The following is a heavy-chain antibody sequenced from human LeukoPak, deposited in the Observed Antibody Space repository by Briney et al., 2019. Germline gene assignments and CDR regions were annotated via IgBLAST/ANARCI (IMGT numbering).Heavy chain of an antibody. CDR3: ARRTIAVAGNFYYYYYMDV. CDR1: GGSISSSSYY. J-gene: IGHJ6*03. CDR2: IYYSGST. V-gene: IGHV4-39*07. Sequence: PSETLSLTCTVSGGSISSSSYYWGWIRQPPGKGLEWIGSIYYSGSTYYNPSLKSRVTISVDTSKNQFSLKLSSVTAADTAVYYCARRTIAVAGNFYYYYYMDVWGKGTTVTVSS. D-gene: IGHD6-19*01.